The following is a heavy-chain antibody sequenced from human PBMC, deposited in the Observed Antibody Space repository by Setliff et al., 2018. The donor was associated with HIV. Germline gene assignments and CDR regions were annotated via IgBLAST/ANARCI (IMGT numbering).Heavy chain of an antibody. V-gene: IGHV4-59*08. CDR3: ARYGGSYPWIGYYYYMDV. CDR1: GDSFNNYY. Sequence: PSETLSLTCTVSGDSFNNYYCSWIRQLPGKGLEWIAYMSYSGGANYNPSLKSRVTISVDTSKGQFSPRLSSVTAADTAVYYCARYGGSYPWIGYYYYMDVWGKGTTVTVSS. D-gene: IGHD1-26*01. CDR2: MSYSGGA. J-gene: IGHJ6*03.